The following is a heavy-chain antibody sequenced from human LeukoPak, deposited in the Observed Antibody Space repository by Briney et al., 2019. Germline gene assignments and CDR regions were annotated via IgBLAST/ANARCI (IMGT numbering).Heavy chain of an antibody. D-gene: IGHD4-17*01. CDR3: ARHKGYGDLCPFDY. Sequence: SETLPLTCAVSGGSLSSYYWSWIRQPPGKGLAWIGYIYYSGSTTYNPSLKSRVTISVDTSKNQFSLKLSSVTAADTAVYYCARHKGYGDLCPFDYWGQGTLVTVSS. J-gene: IGHJ4*02. V-gene: IGHV4-59*08. CDR1: GGSLSSYY. CDR2: IYYSGST.